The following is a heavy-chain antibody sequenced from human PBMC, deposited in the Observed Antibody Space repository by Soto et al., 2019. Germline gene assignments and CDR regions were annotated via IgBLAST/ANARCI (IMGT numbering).Heavy chain of an antibody. Sequence: QLQLQESGPGLVKPSETLSLTYTVSGGSISSSSYYWGWIRQPPGKGLEWIGSIYYSGSTYYNPSLKSRLAKSVDTSKNQFSLKLSSVTDADTAVYYCASLLGDWDPYWYFDLWGRGTLVTVSS. V-gene: IGHV4-39*01. CDR3: ASLLGDWDPYWYFDL. J-gene: IGHJ2*01. CDR2: IYYSGST. D-gene: IGHD2-21*02. CDR1: GGSISSSSYY.